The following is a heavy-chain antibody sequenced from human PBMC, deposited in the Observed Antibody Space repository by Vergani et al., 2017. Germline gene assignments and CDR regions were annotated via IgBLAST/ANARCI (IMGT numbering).Heavy chain of an antibody. Sequence: EVQVLESGGGLVQPGGSLRLSCAASGFTFSSYAMSWVRQAPGKGLEWVSAISGSGGSTYYADSVKGRFTISRDNSNNTLYLQMNSLRAEDTAVYYCAKRPGLFKDDIVVVPAAVNWFDPWGQGTLVTVSS. CDR2: ISGSGGST. D-gene: IGHD2-2*01. CDR3: AKRPGLFKDDIVVVPAAVNWFDP. CDR1: GFTFSSYA. J-gene: IGHJ5*02. V-gene: IGHV3-23*01.